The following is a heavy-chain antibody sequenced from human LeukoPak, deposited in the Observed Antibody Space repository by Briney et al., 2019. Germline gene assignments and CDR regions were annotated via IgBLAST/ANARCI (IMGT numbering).Heavy chain of an antibody. CDR1: GFSLRTSGVG. V-gene: IGHV2-5*01. CDR3: AHRYCTTPGCYRRYHYYYGMDV. CDR2: IYWNDDK. J-gene: IGHJ6*02. D-gene: IGHD2-8*01. Sequence: ESGPTLVKPTQTLTLTCTFSGFSLRTSGVGVGWLRQPPGKALEWLALIYWNDDKRYSPSLKSRLTITKDASKNQVVLTMTNMDPVDTATYFCAHRYCTTPGCYRRYHYYYGMDVWGQGTTVTVSS.